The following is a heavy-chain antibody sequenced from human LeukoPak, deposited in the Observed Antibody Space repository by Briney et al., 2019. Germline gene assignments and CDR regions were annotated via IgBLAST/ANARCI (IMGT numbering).Heavy chain of an antibody. CDR3: ARLLLGYYYYMDV. CDR2: INHSGST. Sequence: SETLSLTCAVYGGSFSGYYWSWIRQPPGKGLEWIGEINHSGSTNYNPSLKSRVTISVDTSKNQSSLKLSSVTAADTAVYYCARLLLGYYYYMDVWGKGTTVTISS. CDR1: GGSFSGYY. V-gene: IGHV4-34*01. D-gene: IGHD3-16*01. J-gene: IGHJ6*03.